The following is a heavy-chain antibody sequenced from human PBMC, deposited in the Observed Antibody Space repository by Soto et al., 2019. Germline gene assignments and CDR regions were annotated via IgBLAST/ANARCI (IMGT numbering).Heavy chain of an antibody. CDR2: ISSSSIYI. CDR1: GFTYSSYS. CDR3: ARVVWLFLESQPDYYYGMDV. V-gene: IGHV3-21*01. J-gene: IGHJ6*02. Sequence: GGSLRLSCAASGFTYSSYSLSWVRQAPGKVLEWVSSISSSSIYIYYADSVRGRFTTSRENAKNSMYLQMNSLRAEDTYVYYCARVVWLFLESQPDYYYGMDVWGQGTAVTGS. D-gene: IGHD3-3*01.